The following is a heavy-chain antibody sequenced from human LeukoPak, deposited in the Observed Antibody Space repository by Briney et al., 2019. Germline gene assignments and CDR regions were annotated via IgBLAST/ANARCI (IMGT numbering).Heavy chain of an antibody. Sequence: SETLSLTCTVSGGSISSNKYYWSWIRQPPGEGLEWIGYIYYSGSTYYNPSLKSRVSISVDTSKNQFSLKLTSVTAADTAVYYCASLRGISDTYYYYGVDVWGQGTTVTVSS. J-gene: IGHJ6*02. CDR2: IYYSGST. D-gene: IGHD2-15*01. V-gene: IGHV4-30-4*01. CDR3: ASLRGISDTYYYYGVDV. CDR1: GGSISSNKYY.